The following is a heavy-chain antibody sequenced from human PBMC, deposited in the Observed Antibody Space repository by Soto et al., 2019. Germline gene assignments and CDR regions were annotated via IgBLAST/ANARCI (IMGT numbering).Heavy chain of an antibody. J-gene: IGHJ5*02. CDR2: IYSSGGT. Sequence: WTWIRPSAGKGLEWIGRIYSSGGTKYNPSLQSRVTMSLDTSKNQFSLRLTSLTAADTAVYYCARGQRFSDSFDPWGQGTLVTVSS. V-gene: IGHV4-4*07. D-gene: IGHD3-3*01. CDR3: ARGQRFSDSFDP.